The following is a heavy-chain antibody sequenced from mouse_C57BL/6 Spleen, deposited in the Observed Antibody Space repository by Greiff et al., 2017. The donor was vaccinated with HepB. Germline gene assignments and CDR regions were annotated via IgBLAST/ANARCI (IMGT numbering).Heavy chain of an antibody. CDR3: ATRGYGYDDFFDY. CDR1: GYAFSSSW. J-gene: IGHJ2*01. D-gene: IGHD2-2*01. V-gene: IGHV1-82*01. Sequence: QVQLKQSGPELVKPGASVKISCKASGYAFSSSWMNWVKQRPGKGLEWIGRIYPGDGDTNYNGKFKGKATLTADKSSSTAYMQLSSLTSEDSAVYFCATRGYGYDDFFDYWGQGTTLTVSS. CDR2: IYPGDGDT.